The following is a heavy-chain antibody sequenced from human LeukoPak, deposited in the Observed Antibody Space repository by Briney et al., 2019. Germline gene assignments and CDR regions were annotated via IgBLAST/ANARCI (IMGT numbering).Heavy chain of an antibody. CDR2: INHSGST. J-gene: IGHJ4*02. CDR3: ARGRPGVRMVPFDY. CDR1: GGSFSGYY. D-gene: IGHD3-10*01. V-gene: IGHV4-34*01. Sequence: SETLSLTCAVYGGSFSGYYWSWIRQPPVKGLEWIGEINHSGSTNYNPSLKSRVTISVDTSKNQFSLKLSSVTAADTAVYYCARGRPGVRMVPFDYWGQGTLVTVSS.